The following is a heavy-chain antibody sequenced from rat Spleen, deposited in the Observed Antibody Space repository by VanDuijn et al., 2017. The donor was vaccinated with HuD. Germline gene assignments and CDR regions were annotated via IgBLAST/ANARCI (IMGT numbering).Heavy chain of an antibody. V-gene: IGHV2-32*01. CDR3: ASGILDF. CDR2: IWNNGGT. D-gene: IGHD1-4*01. J-gene: IGHJ2*01. Sequence: QVQLKESGPGLVQPSQTLSLTCTVSGFSLTTYHVHWVRQPPGKGLEWMGVIWNNGGTDYNSAMKSRLSISRDTSKSQVFLKMNSLQTEDTAMYFCASGILDFWGQGVMVTVSS. CDR1: GFSLTTYH.